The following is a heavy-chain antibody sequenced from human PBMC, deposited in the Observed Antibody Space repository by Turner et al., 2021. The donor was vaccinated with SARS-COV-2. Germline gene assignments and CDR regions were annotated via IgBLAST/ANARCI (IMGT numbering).Heavy chain of an antibody. CDR1: GFPLSSYS. CDR3: ASIAAADPKYYHYCGMDV. CDR2: ISSSSSYI. Sequence: EVQLVQSGGGLVKPGGYLSPSCEASGFPLSSYSMNWVRQAPGKGLEWVSSISSSSSYIYYADSVKGRFTISKDNAKNSLYLQMNSLRAEDTAVYYCASIAAADPKYYHYCGMDVWGQGTTVTVSS. V-gene: IGHV3-21*01. J-gene: IGHJ6*02. D-gene: IGHD6-13*01.